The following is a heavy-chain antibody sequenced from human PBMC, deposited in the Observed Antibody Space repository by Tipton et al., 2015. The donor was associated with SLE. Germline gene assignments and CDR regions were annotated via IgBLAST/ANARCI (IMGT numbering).Heavy chain of an antibody. CDR2: ISGSGGST. CDR1: GFTFSSYA. CDR3: ALDIVATDALDI. Sequence: GSLRLSCAASGFTFSSYALSWVRQAPGKGLEWVSAISGSGGSTYYADSVKGRFTISRDNSKNTRYLQMNSQRAEDTAVYYCALDIVATDALDIWGQVAKVTVSS. J-gene: IGHJ3*02. D-gene: IGHD5-12*01. V-gene: IGHV3-23*01.